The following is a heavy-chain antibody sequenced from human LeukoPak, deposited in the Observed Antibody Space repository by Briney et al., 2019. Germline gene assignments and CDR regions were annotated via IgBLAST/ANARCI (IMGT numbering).Heavy chain of an antibody. CDR3: ARGGRARVVWGYSDY. D-gene: IGHD6-13*01. CDR1: GYTFTNYY. J-gene: IGHJ4*02. Sequence: GASVRVSCKASGYTFTNYYIHWARQAPGRGLEWMGIINPSGGSTSYAQRFQGRVTMTSDTSTSTVYMDLSSLTSEDTAVYYCARGGRARVVWGYSDYWGQGTLVTVSS. CDR2: INPSGGST. V-gene: IGHV1-46*01.